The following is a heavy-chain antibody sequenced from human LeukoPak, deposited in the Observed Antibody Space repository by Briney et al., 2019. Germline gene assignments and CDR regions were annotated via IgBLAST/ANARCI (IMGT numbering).Heavy chain of an antibody. J-gene: IGHJ5*02. V-gene: IGHV4-38-2*02. Sequence: SETLSLTCAVSGFFISSGYFWAWIRQPPGKGLEYIGTIHHSGTTYYNPSLRRRVTISMDTSKNQFSLSLGSATAADTGVYYCARDLAPVGTTVPDCFDHWGQGTLVTVSS. D-gene: IGHD2-2*01. CDR1: GFFISSGYF. CDR2: IHHSGTT. CDR3: ARDLAPVGTTVPDCFDH.